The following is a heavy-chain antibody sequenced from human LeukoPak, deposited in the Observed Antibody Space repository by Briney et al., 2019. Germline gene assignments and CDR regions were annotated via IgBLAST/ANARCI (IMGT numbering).Heavy chain of an antibody. CDR3: ARLPRTVTLDY. D-gene: IGHD4-17*01. Sequence: PSETLSLTCTVSGGSISSYYWGWIRQPPGKGLEWIGSIYYSGSTYYNPSLKSRVTISVDTSKNQFSLKLSSVTAADTAVYYCARLPRTVTLDYWGQGTLVTVSS. CDR2: IYYSGST. V-gene: IGHV4-39*01. CDR1: GGSISSYY. J-gene: IGHJ4*02.